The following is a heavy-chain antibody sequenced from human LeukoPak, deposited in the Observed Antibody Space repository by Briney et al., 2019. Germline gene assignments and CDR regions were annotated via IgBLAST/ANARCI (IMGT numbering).Heavy chain of an antibody. CDR2: ILYDGSNK. CDR1: GFTFGTYV. D-gene: IGHD3-10*01. CDR3: ARVVAGSVYNSGMDV. J-gene: IGHJ6*02. Sequence: GGSLRLSCAASGFTFGTYVMHWVRQAPGKGLQWVAVILYDGSNKYFADSVKGRFIISRDNSKNTLCLQMNSLTAEDTAVYYCARVVAGSVYNSGMDVWGQGTTVTVSS. V-gene: IGHV3-30*01.